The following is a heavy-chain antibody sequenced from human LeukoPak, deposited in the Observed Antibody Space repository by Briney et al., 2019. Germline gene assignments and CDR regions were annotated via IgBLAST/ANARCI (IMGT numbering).Heavy chain of an antibody. J-gene: IGHJ4*02. CDR1: GGSIRSYC. V-gene: IGHV4-59*01. CDR2: IFYSGTT. Sequence: SETLSLTCTVSGGSIRSYCWSWIRQPPGKGLEWIGYIFYSGTTNYNPSLKSRITLSVDTSENQFYLRLTSVTAADTAMYYCARVDSNYVFDYWGQGTLVTVSS. D-gene: IGHD4-11*01. CDR3: ARVDSNYVFDY.